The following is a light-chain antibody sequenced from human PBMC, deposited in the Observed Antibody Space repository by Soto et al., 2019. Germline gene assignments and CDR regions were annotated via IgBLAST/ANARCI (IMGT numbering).Light chain of an antibody. J-gene: IGKJ4*01. CDR2: DAS. CDR1: QSVSSY. Sequence: EIVLTQSPATLSLSPGERATLSCRASQSVSSYLAWYQQKPGQAPRLLIYDASNRATGIPARFSGSGSGTDFTLTISSLEPEEFAVYYCQQRSNWPLAFGGGTKVEI. V-gene: IGKV3-11*01. CDR3: QQRSNWPLA.